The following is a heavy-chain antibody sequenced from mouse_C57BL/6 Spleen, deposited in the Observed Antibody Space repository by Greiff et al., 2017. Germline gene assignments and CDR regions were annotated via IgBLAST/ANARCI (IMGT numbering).Heavy chain of an antibody. V-gene: IGHV1-5*01. J-gene: IGHJ4*01. D-gene: IGHD2-1*01. CDR2: IYPGNSDT. Sequence: VQLKQSGTVLARPGASVKMSCKTSGYTFTSYWMHWVKQRPGQGLEWIGGIYPGNSDTSYNQKFKGKATLTAVTSASTAYMELSSLTNEDSAVYYCTRGNYDAMGYWGQGTSVTVSS. CDR1: GYTFTSYW. CDR3: TRGNYDAMGY.